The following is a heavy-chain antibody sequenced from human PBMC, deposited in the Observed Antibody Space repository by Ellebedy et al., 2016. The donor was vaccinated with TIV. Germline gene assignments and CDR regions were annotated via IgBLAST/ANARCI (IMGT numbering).Heavy chain of an antibody. CDR1: GFTFDNYA. CDR3: VRDRNYPNDVFDI. V-gene: IGHV3-23*01. J-gene: IGHJ3*02. D-gene: IGHD5-24*01. CDR2: ITDDGRPT. Sequence: GESLKISXVASGFTFDNYAMGWVRQAPGRGPEWVSTITDDGRPTWYADSVKGRFTISRDNSRSSLSLQMNSLRAEDTAPYYCVRDRNYPNDVFDIWGQGTMVAVSS.